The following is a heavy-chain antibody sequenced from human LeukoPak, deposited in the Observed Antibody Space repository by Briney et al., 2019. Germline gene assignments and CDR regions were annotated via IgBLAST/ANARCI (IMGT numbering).Heavy chain of an antibody. Sequence: SETLSLTCTVSGGSISSHYWSWIRQPPGKGLEWIGYIYYSGSTYYNPSLKSRVTISVDTSKNQFSLKLSSVTAADTAVYYCARAGRNYDSSGYDYWGQGTLVTVSS. V-gene: IGHV4-30-4*08. J-gene: IGHJ4*02. CDR3: ARAGRNYDSSGYDY. CDR1: GGSISSHY. D-gene: IGHD3-22*01. CDR2: IYYSGST.